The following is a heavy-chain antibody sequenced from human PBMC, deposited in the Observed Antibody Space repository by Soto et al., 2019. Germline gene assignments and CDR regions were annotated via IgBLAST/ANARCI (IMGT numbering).Heavy chain of an antibody. D-gene: IGHD2-15*01. V-gene: IGHV3-43*01. CDR2: ISWDGGSI. J-gene: IGHJ4*02. CDR3: AKEGNGGSSLDH. CDR1: GFKFDDYM. Sequence: EVQLVESGGGVVQPGGSLRLSCEASGFKFDDYMMHWVRQAPGKGLEWISLISWDGGSIDYADSIKGRFTVSRDNSKNSLYLHMNSLKTEDTAIYYCAKEGNGGSSLDHWGQGTLVTVSS.